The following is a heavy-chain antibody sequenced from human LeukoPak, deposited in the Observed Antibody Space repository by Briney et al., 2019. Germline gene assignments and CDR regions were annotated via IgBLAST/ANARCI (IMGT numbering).Heavy chain of an antibody. V-gene: IGHV4-59*01. D-gene: IGHD3-10*01. CDR1: GGSISSYY. J-gene: IGHJ6*02. Sequence: TSETLSLTCTVSGGSISSYYWSWIRQPPGKGLEWIGYIYYSGSTNYNPSLKSRVTISVDTSKNQFSLKLSSVTAADTAVYYCARVPYGMVRRYYYGMDVWGQGTTVTVSS. CDR3: ARVPYGMVRRYYYGMDV. CDR2: IYYSGST.